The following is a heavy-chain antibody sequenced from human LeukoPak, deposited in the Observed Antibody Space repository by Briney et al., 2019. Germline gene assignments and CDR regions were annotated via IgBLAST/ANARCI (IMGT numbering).Heavy chain of an antibody. CDR2: ISLDGTNR. J-gene: IGHJ5*02. D-gene: IGHD6-13*01. CDR1: AFTFSRYA. V-gene: IGHV3-30*04. Sequence: GTSLRLSCAASAFTFSRYAMHWVRRAPGKGLEWVAMISLDGTNRNYADSVEGRFTISRDNSKNTLYLQMSSVRPEDTAFYYCARSYSTSWYSTDWFDPWGQGTLVTVSS. CDR3: ARSYSTSWYSTDWFDP.